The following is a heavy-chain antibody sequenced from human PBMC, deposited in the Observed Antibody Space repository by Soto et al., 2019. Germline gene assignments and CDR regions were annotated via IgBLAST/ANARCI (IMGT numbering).Heavy chain of an antibody. V-gene: IGHV2-5*02. Sequence: QITLKESGPPLVKPTQTLTLTCTFSGFSLRTSGVGVGWIRQPPGKALEWLALIYWDDDKRYSPSLKSRLTITKDTSKNQVVVTMTNMDPVDTATYYCSHRRKQQPFDCWGQGTLVTVSS. J-gene: IGHJ4*02. CDR2: IYWDDDK. D-gene: IGHD6-13*01. CDR3: SHRRKQQPFDC. CDR1: GFSLRTSGVG.